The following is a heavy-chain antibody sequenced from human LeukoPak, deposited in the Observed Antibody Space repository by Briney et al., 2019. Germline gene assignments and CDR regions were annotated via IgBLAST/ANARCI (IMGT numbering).Heavy chain of an antibody. V-gene: IGHV4-38-2*02. D-gene: IGHD1-26*01. CDR3: ARDSVGAGYSDY. Sequence: SETLSLTCTVSGYSISSGYYWGWIRQPPGKGLEWIGSIYHSGNTYYSPSLKSRVTISVDTSKNQFSLKLSSVTAADTAVYYCARDSVGAGYSDYWGQGTLVTVSS. CDR1: GYSISSGYY. J-gene: IGHJ4*02. CDR2: IYHSGNT.